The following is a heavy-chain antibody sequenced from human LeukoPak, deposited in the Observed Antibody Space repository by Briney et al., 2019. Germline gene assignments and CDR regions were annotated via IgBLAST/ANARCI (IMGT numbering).Heavy chain of an antibody. J-gene: IGHJ4*02. CDR2: IYPGDSET. D-gene: IGHD3-16*01. CDR3: ARQGPTQGGLFDY. CDR1: GYRFSSYW. Sequence: GESLKISCKGSGYRFSSYWIGWVRQMSGKGLEWMGIIYPGDSETRYSPSLQGQVTISADKSISTAYLQLSSLRASDTAMYFCARQGPTQGGLFDYWGQGTLVTVSS. V-gene: IGHV5-51*01.